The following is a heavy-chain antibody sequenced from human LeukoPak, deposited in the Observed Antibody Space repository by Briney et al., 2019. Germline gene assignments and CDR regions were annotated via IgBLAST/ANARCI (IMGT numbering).Heavy chain of an antibody. V-gene: IGHV4-30-2*01. Sequence: NASETLSLTCTVSGGSISSGGYYWSWIRQPPGKGLEWIGYIYHSGSTYYNPSLKSRVTISVDTSKNQFSLKLSSVTAADTAVYYCARGIIAARRLLSSWFDPWGQGTLVTVSS. CDR2: IYHSGST. D-gene: IGHD6-6*01. CDR3: ARGIIAARRLLSSWFDP. J-gene: IGHJ5*02. CDR1: GGSISSGGYY.